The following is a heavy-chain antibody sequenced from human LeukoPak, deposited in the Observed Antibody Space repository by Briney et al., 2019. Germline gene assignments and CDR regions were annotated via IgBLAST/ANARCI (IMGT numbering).Heavy chain of an antibody. D-gene: IGHD2-2*01. CDR1: GYTFTSYA. Sequence: ASVKVSCKASGYTFTSYAMHWVRQAPGQRLEWMGWINAGNGNTKYSQKFQGRVTITRDTSASTAYMELSSLRSEDTAVYYCASTYCSSTSCYAIFDYWGQGTLVTVSS. V-gene: IGHV1-3*01. CDR3: ASTYCSSTSCYAIFDY. CDR2: INAGNGNT. J-gene: IGHJ4*02.